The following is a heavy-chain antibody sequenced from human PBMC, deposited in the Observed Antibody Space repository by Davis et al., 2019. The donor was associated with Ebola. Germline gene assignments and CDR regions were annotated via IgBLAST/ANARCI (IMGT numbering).Heavy chain of an antibody. Sequence: GESLKISCAASGFTFDSYSMNWVRQAPGKGLEWVSAINNNGGNTYYADSVKGRFTISRDNSKNTLYLQMNSLRAEDTAVYYCAKDLDERSGYDSVYFDYWGQGTLVTVSS. CDR3: AKDLDERSGYDSVYFDY. J-gene: IGHJ4*02. CDR1: GFTFDSYS. V-gene: IGHV3-23*01. D-gene: IGHD5-12*01. CDR2: INNNGGNT.